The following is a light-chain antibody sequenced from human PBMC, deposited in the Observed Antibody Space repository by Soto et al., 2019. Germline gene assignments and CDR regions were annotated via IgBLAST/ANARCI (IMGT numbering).Light chain of an antibody. CDR2: GAF. CDR3: QYYGGYYGSSPRYT. V-gene: IGKV3-20*01. Sequence: EIVLTQSPGTLSLSPGERATLSCRASQNVSSNYLAWYQQRSGQAPRLLMYGAFIRATGIPDRISGSGSGTDFTVTISRLEPEDFAVYYCQYYGGYYGSSPRYTFGQGTKLDIK. J-gene: IGKJ2*01. CDR1: QNVSSNY.